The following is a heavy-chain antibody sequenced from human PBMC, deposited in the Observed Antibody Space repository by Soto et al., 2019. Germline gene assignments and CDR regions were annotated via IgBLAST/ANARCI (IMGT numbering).Heavy chain of an antibody. D-gene: IGHD3-9*01. J-gene: IGHJ6*03. CDR2: IYYSGST. V-gene: IGHV4-59*01. Sequence: SETLSLTCTVSGGSISSYYWSWIRQPPGKGLEWIGYIYYSGSTNYNPSLKSRVTISVDTSKNQFSLKLSSVTAADTAVYYCARADILTGYYYYYYMDVWGKGTTVTASS. CDR3: ARADILTGYYYYYYMDV. CDR1: GGSISSYY.